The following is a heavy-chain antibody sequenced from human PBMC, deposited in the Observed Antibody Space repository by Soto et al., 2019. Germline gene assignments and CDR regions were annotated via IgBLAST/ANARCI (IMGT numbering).Heavy chain of an antibody. V-gene: IGHV3-23*04. CDR1: GFSFSSYA. D-gene: IGHD5-12*01. CDR3: AEGTIEYSASVDN. J-gene: IGHJ4*02. Sequence: EVQLVESGGGLVQPGGSLRLSCAASGFSFSSYAMVWVRQAPGKGREWVSAISARGGRLYIADSVKGRFTISRDNSKNVLSLEMNSLRAKDTATCFCAEGTIEYSASVDNWGQGTLVVVSS. CDR2: ISARGGRL.